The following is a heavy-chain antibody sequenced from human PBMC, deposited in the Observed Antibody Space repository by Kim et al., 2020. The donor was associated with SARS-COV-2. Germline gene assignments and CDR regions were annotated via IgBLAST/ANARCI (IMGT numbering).Heavy chain of an antibody. V-gene: IGHV1-46*01. J-gene: IGHJ4*02. CDR2: INPSGGST. CDR1: GYTFTSYY. Sequence: ASVKVSCKASGYTFTSYYMHWVRQAPGQGLEWMGIINPSGGSTSYAQKFQGRVTMTRDTSTSTVYMELSSLRSEDTAVYYCARDTHIVVVPAATCFDYWGQGTLVTVSS. D-gene: IGHD2-2*01. CDR3: ARDTHIVVVPAATCFDY.